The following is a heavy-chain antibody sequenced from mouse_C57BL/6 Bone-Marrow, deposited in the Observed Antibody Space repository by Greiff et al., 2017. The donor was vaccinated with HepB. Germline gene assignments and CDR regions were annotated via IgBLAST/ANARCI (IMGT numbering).Heavy chain of an antibody. Sequence: EVKLMESGAELVRPGASVKLSCTASGFNIKDDYMHWVKQRPEQGLEWIGWIDPENGDTEYASKFQGKATITADTSSNTAYLQLSSLTSEDTAVYYCTTWGYYFDYWGQGTTLTVSS. CDR2: IDPENGDT. V-gene: IGHV14-4*01. CDR3: TTWGYYFDY. J-gene: IGHJ2*01. CDR1: GFNIKDDY.